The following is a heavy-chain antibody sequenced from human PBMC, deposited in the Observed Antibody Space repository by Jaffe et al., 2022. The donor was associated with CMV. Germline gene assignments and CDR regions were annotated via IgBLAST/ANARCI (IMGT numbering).Heavy chain of an antibody. D-gene: IGHD6-19*01. J-gene: IGHJ4*02. CDR2: IYNSGST. Sequence: QVQLQESGPGLVKPSETLSLTCTVSGGSVTSYYWSWIRQPPGKGLEWIGYIYNSGSTNYNPSLKSRVIISVDTSKNQFSLKLNSVTAADTAVYYCARASLAGMVDYWGQGTLVTVSS. V-gene: IGHV4-59*02. CDR3: ARASLAGMVDY. CDR1: GGSVTSYY.